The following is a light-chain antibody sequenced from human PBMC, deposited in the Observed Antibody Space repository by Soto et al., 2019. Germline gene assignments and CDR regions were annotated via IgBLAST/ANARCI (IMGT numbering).Light chain of an antibody. CDR2: ETS. J-gene: IGKJ4*01. V-gene: IGKV1-13*02. CDR1: EGINTG. CDR3: QQFSAYPLT. Sequence: AIQLTQSPSSLSASVGDRVTITCRASEGINTGVAWYQQKPGKSPKLLIYETSNLASGVSLRFSGTAYGTQFSLTIGGLQPEDFATYHCQQFSAYPLTFGGGTKVEIK.